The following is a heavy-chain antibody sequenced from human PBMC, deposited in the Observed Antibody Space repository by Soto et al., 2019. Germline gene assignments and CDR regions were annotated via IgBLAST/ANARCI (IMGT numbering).Heavy chain of an antibody. D-gene: IGHD3-3*01. V-gene: IGHV5-51*01. CDR3: ARLTIFGVATDAFDI. CDR1: GYSFTSYW. J-gene: IGHJ3*02. CDR2: IYPGDSGT. Sequence: GESLKISCKGSGYSFTSYWISWVRQMPGKGLEWMGIIYPGDSGTRYSPSFQGQVTISADKSISTAYLQWSSLKASDTAMYYCARLTIFGVATDAFDIWGQGTMVTISS.